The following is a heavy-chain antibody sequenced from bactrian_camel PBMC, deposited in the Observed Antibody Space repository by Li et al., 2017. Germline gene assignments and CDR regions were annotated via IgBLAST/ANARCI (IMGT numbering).Heavy chain of an antibody. V-gene: IGHV3S1*01. CDR3: AADVRGGSNVCGKPDT. Sequence: VQLVESGGGSVQAGGSLRLSCAAPGYTYDTYCMAWFRQAPGKERVWVAIIARDGRPVLADSVNGRFTITKDTISQTLNLQMNALKPEDSGKYYCAADVRGGSNVCGKPDTWGQGTQVTVS. CDR2: IIARDGRP. CDR1: GYTYDTYC. J-gene: IGHJ4*01. D-gene: IGHD2*01.